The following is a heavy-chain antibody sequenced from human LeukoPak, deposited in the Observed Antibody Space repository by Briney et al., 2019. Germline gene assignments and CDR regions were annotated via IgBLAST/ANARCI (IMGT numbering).Heavy chain of an antibody. V-gene: IGHV4-31*03. CDR1: GGSISSGGYF. Sequence: SETLSLTCTVSGGSISSGGYFWSWIRQHPGKGLEWIGFIYYSGSTYYNPSFKSRVTISVETSKNQFSLRLSSVTAADTAVYYCARAPYDSRGPFDYWGQGTLVTVSS. CDR3: ARAPYDSRGPFDY. J-gene: IGHJ4*02. D-gene: IGHD3-22*01. CDR2: IYYSGST.